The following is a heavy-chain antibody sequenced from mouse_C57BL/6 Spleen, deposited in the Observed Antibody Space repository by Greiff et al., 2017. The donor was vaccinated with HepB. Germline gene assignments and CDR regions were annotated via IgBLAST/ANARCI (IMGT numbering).Heavy chain of an antibody. CDR3: TRGQLRHGAMDY. V-gene: IGHV5-9-1*02. CDR2: ISSGGDYI. D-gene: IGHD3-2*02. Sequence: EVKVVESGAGLVKPGGSLKLSCAASGFTFSSYAMSWVRQTPEKRLEWVAYISSGGDYIYYADTMKGRFTISRYNARNTLYLQMSSLKSDDTSMYYCTRGQLRHGAMDYWGQGTSVTVSS. J-gene: IGHJ4*01. CDR1: GFTFSSYA.